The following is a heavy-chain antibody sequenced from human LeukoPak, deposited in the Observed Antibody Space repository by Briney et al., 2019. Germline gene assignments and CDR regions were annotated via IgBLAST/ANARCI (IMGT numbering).Heavy chain of an antibody. CDR1: GYIVSIIY. Sequence: GGSHTLSCTPSGYIVSIIYMSWVRQAPGRGLEWVTTFSCCGDSTYYAHSVRGRLTLHRHNSKNTRYLQMNSLRAEDTAVYYCAKVLAVAPKMAGFDYWGQGTLFTVSP. CDR3: AKVLAVAPKMAGFDY. CDR2: FSCCGDST. J-gene: IGHJ4*02. D-gene: IGHD6-19*01. V-gene: IGHV3-23*01.